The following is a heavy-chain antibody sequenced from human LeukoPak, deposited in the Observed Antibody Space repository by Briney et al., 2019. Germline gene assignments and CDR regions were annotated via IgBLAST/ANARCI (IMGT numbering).Heavy chain of an antibody. CDR3: AGQDSSSWESYFQH. D-gene: IGHD6-13*01. CDR1: GGSISSGGYY. J-gene: IGHJ1*01. Sequence: SQTLSLTCTVSGGSISSGGYYWSWIRQPPGKGLEWIGYIYHSGSTYYNPSLKSRVTISVDRSKNQFSLKLSSVTAADTAVYYCAGQDSSSWESYFQHWGQGTLVTVSS. CDR2: IYHSGST. V-gene: IGHV4-30-2*01.